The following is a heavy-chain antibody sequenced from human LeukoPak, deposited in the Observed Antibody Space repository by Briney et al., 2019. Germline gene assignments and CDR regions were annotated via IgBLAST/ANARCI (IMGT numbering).Heavy chain of an antibody. CDR3: DGGTGWVSNLG. CDR1: GFTFDDYA. Sequence: GRSLRLSCAASGFTFDDYAMHWVRQAPGKGLEWVSGIGWNSGSIGYADSVKGRFTISRDNAKNSLYLQMNSLRAEDTGVYYCDGGTGWVSNLGGGQGTLVIVSS. J-gene: IGHJ4*02. V-gene: IGHV3-9*01. CDR2: IGWNSGSI. D-gene: IGHD6-19*01.